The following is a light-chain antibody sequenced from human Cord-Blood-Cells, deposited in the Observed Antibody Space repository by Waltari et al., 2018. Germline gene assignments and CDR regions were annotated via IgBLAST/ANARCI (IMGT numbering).Light chain of an antibody. CDR1: QSVSSY. V-gene: IGKV3-11*01. CDR2: DAS. Sequence: EIVLTQSPATLSLSPGERATLSCRASQSVSSYLAWYQQKPGQAPRLLIYDASNRATGIPARFSGSGSGTDFTLTISSLEPEDFAVYYCRQRSNWLMYSFGQGPSWRSN. CDR3: RQRSNWLMYS. J-gene: IGKJ2*03.